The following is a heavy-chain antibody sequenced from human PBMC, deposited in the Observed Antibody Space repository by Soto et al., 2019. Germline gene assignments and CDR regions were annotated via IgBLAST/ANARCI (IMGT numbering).Heavy chain of an antibody. V-gene: IGHV1-18*01. CDR1: GYDFTNYG. CDR2: IRVYNGDT. J-gene: IGHJ4*02. CDR3: ARGDRSPNY. D-gene: IGHD1-26*01. Sequence: QVQLVQSGAEVKKTGASVKVSCKSSGYDFTNYGITWVRQAPGQGLDWVGWIRVYNGDTKYAQKFQSRVTLTTDTSTTTAYMELRSLRSDDTAVYYCARGDRSPNYWGQGTLVTVSS.